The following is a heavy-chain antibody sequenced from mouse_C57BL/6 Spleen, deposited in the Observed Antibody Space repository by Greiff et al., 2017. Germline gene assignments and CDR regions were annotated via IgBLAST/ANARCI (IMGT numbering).Heavy chain of an antibody. CDR3: AAITTVVLDY. CDR2: IYPRDGST. V-gene: IGHV1-85*01. Sequence: QVQLKQSGPELVQPGASVKLSCKASGYTFTSYDLNWVKQRPGQGLEWIGWIYPRDGSTKYNEKFKGKATLTVYTSSSTAYMELHSLTSEDSAVYLCAAITTVVLDYCGQGTTLTVSS. D-gene: IGHD1-1*01. J-gene: IGHJ2*01. CDR1: GYTFTSYD.